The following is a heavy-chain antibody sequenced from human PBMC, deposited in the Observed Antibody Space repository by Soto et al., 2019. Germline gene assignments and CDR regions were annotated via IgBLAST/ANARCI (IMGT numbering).Heavy chain of an antibody. Sequence: PSETLSLTCTVSGGSISSYYWSWIRQPPGKGLEWIGYIYYSGSTNYNPSLKSRVTISVDTSKNQFSLKLSSVTAADTAVYYCARARSRGYAFDFWGRGTMVTVSS. J-gene: IGHJ3*01. CDR1: GGSISSYY. D-gene: IGHD6-13*01. CDR3: ARARSRGYAFDF. V-gene: IGHV4-59*01. CDR2: IYYSGST.